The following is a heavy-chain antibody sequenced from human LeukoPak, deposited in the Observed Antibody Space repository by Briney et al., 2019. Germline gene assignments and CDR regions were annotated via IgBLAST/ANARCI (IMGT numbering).Heavy chain of an antibody. CDR3: ARGTSPSGFDP. Sequence: SETLSLTCSVSGGYISSYYWSWIRQPPGKGLEWIGYIYYSGSTNYNPSLKSRVTMSVDTSKNQFSLNLNSVTAADTAVYYCARGTSPSGFDPWGQGTLVTVSS. V-gene: IGHV4-59*01. CDR1: GGYISSYY. CDR2: IYYSGST. D-gene: IGHD2-2*01. J-gene: IGHJ5*02.